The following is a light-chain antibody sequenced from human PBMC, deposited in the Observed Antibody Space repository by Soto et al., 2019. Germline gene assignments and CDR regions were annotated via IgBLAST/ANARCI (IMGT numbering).Light chain of an antibody. V-gene: IGKV3-20*01. CDR1: QNIKTNY. J-gene: IGKJ4*01. Sequence: EIVLTQSPGTLSLSPGXRATLSCRASQNIKTNYLAWYQHKPGQAPRVLIYDTSRRDTGFPDRFSGSGSGTDFTLTISRLEPEDFAVYYCQYYDNSLSLTFGGGTKVDIK. CDR3: QYYDNSLSLT. CDR2: DTS.